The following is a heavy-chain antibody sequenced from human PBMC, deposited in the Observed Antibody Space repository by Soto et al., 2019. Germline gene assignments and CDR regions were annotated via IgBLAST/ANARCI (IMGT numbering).Heavy chain of an antibody. CDR2: FSDSGGSR. CDR1: GFTFSGYA. J-gene: IGHJ4*02. Sequence: EVQLLESGGGLVQPGGSLRLACAASGFTFSGYAMSWVRQAPGKGLEWVSAFSDSGGSRYYADSVKGRFTISRDNSKNTLYLQMNSLRVEDTAVYYCAKRLEYSRSTHYFDYWGQGTLVTVSS. V-gene: IGHV3-23*01. CDR3: AKRLEYSRSTHYFDY. D-gene: IGHD6-6*01.